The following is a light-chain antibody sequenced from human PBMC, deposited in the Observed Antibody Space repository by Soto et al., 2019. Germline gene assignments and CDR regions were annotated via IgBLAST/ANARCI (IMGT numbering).Light chain of an antibody. J-gene: IGKJ1*01. CDR1: QTVSSS. V-gene: IGKV3-15*01. Sequence: EIVLTQSPGTLSLSPGERATFSCRASQTVSSSFLAWYQQKRGQAPRLLIYGASSRATGIPARFSGSGSGTEFTLTISSLQSEDFAVYYCQQYNNWPRTFGQGTKVDIK. CDR3: QQYNNWPRT. CDR2: GAS.